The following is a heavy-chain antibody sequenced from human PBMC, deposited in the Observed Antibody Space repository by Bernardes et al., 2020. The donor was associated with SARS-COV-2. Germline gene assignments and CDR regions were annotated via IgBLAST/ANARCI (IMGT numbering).Heavy chain of an antibody. D-gene: IGHD3-10*01. J-gene: IGHJ3*01. CDR2: FSPQDGYM. Sequence: ASEKVSCKVSGFSLHAISIHWVRQDPVKGLEWMGGFSPQDGYMMSAQKLQGRVTMAEDTSTDTAYMELTSLTSEDTAVYYCAVLVRGGAFDLWGQGTMVTVSS. V-gene: IGHV1-24*01. CDR3: AVLVRGGAFDL. CDR1: GFSLHAIS.